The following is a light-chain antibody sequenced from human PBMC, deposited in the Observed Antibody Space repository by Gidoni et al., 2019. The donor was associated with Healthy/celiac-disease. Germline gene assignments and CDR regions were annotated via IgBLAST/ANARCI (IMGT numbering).Light chain of an antibody. J-gene: IGLJ2*01. CDR2: QDS. CDR3: QAWDSSPV. CDR1: KLGDKY. Sequence: SYELTQPPSVSVSPGQTASITCSGDKLGDKYACWYQQKPGQSPVLVIYQDSKRLSGIPERFSGSNSGNTATLTISGTQAMDEADYYCQAWDSSPVFGGGTKLTVL. V-gene: IGLV3-1*01.